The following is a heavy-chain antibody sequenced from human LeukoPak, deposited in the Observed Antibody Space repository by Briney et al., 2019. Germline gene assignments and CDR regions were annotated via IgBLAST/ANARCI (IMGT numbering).Heavy chain of an antibody. J-gene: IGHJ4*02. Sequence: GGSLRLSCAASGFTFSSYGMHWVRQAPGKGLEWVAFIRYDGSNKYYADSVKGRFTISRDNSKNTLYLQMNSLRAEDTAVYYCATMWDNGYYFDYWGQGTLVTVSS. D-gene: IGHD1-26*01. CDR1: GFTFSSYG. V-gene: IGHV3-30*02. CDR2: IRYDGSNK. CDR3: ATMWDNGYYFDY.